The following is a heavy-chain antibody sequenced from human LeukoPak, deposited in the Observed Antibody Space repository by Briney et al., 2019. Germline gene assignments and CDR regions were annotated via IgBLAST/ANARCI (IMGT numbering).Heavy chain of an antibody. CDR1: GFTFSSYA. D-gene: IGHD4-17*01. CDR3: AKEVYGDSTGGRFQN. J-gene: IGHJ1*01. CDR2: ISGSGGST. Sequence: PGGSLRLSCAASGFTFSSYAMSWVRQAPGKGLEWVSGISGSGGSTYYADSVKGWFTISRDNSKNTLYLQMSSLRAEDTAVYYCAKEVYGDSTGGRFQNWGQGTLVTVSS. V-gene: IGHV3-23*01.